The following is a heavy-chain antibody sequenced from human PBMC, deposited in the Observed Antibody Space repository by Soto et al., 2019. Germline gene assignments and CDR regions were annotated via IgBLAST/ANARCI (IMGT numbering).Heavy chain of an antibody. Sequence: QVQLVQSGAEVKKPGASVKVSRKASGYTFTSYGITWVRQAPGRGLEWMGWISAYNGNTNYAQKLQGRVTMTTYTSTSTAYMELRSLRSDDTAVYYCARTDSRPQDFDYWGQGTLVTVSS. CDR1: GYTFTSYG. V-gene: IGHV1-18*01. J-gene: IGHJ4*02. CDR2: ISAYNGNT. D-gene: IGHD6-13*01. CDR3: ARTDSRPQDFDY.